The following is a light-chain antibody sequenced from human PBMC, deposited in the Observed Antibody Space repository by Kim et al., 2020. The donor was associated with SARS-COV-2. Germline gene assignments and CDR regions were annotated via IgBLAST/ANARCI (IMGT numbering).Light chain of an antibody. Sequence: GQGVSISSSRTSDNIGTNFVYWYQQLPGTAPKLRIFRKSQRSTGVPDRFSGSRSGTSASLAISGLRSEDEADYYCATWDDSLTGWVFGRGTKVTVL. J-gene: IGLJ3*02. CDR3: ATWDDSLTGWV. CDR1: SDNIGTNF. CDR2: RKS. V-gene: IGLV1-47*01.